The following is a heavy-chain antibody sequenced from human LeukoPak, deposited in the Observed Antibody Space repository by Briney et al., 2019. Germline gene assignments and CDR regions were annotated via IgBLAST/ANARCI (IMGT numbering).Heavy chain of an antibody. Sequence: RASVKVSCKASGGTFSSYAISWVRQAPGQGLEWMGGIIPIFGTAKYAQKFQGRVTMTEDTATDTAYMELSSLRSDDTAVYYCATDTFYDILTAYSRRGAFDIWGQGTLVTVSS. V-gene: IGHV1-69*06. CDR3: ATDTFYDILTAYSRRGAFDI. D-gene: IGHD3-9*01. J-gene: IGHJ3*02. CDR2: IIPIFGTA. CDR1: GGTFSSYA.